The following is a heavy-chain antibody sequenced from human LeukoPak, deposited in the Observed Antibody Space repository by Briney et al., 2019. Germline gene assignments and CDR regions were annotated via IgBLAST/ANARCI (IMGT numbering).Heavy chain of an antibody. D-gene: IGHD2-15*01. J-gene: IGHJ4*01. CDR1: GFIFSSYS. V-gene: IGHV3-66*02. CDR3: ARGAVVVVAANYYFDY. Sequence: GGSLRLSCAASGFIFSSYSMNWVRQAPGKGLEWVSFIYSSGRTYYADSVKGRFTISRDNSKNTLYLQMNSLRAEDTAVYYCARGAVVVVAANYYFDYWGHGTLVTVSS. CDR2: IYSSGRT.